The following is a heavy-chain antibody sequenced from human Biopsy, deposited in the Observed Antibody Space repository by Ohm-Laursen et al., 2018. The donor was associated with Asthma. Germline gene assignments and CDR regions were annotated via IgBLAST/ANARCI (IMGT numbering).Heavy chain of an antibody. CDR3: ARSSHINWGGYFDY. J-gene: IGHJ4*02. Sequence: SSVKVFCKASGGTFSSYAISWVRQAPGQGLEWMGGIIPIFGTANYAQKFQGRVTITADESTSTAYMELSSLRSEDTAVYYCARSSHINWGGYFDYWGQGALVTVSS. CDR2: IIPIFGTA. CDR1: GGTFSSYA. D-gene: IGHD7-27*01. V-gene: IGHV1-69*01.